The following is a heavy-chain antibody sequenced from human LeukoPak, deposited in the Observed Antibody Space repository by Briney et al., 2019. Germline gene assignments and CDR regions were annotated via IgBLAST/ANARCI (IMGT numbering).Heavy chain of an antibody. J-gene: IGHJ4*02. D-gene: IGHD3-22*01. Sequence: TGGSLRLSCAASGVTFSSYWMSWVRQAPGKGLEWVANIKEDGSEKYYVDSVKGRFTISRDNAKTSVYLQMKSLRAEDTAVYYCARGRFSYDNTGYSSFYYWGQGTLVTVSS. CDR3: ARGRFSYDNTGYSSFYY. CDR2: IKEDGSEK. V-gene: IGHV3-7*01. CDR1: GVTFSSYW.